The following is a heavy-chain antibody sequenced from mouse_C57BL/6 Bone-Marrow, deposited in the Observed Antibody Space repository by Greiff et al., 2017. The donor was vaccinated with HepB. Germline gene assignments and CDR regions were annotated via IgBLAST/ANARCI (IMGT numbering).Heavy chain of an antibody. V-gene: IGHV5-4*01. CDR1: GFTFSRYA. CDR2: ISAGGSYT. CDR3: AREYFDV. J-gene: IGHJ1*03. Sequence: EVKLMESGGGLVKPGGSLKLSCAASGFTFSRYALSWVRQTPEKRLEWVATISAGGSYTYYPDNVKGRFTISRDNAKNNLYLQMSHLKSEDTAMYYCAREYFDVWGTGTTVTVSS.